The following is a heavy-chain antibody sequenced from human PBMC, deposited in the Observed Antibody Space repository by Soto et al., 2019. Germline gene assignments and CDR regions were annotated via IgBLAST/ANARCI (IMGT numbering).Heavy chain of an antibody. V-gene: IGHV3-23*01. CDR1: GVTFSNYA. Sequence: EVQLLESGGGLVQPGGSLGLSCTVSGVTFSNYAMNWVRQAPGKGLEWVSSLSGSGGTTYYADSVKGRFIISRDNSKNTLYLLMNSLRAEDMALYYCAIQRADYGSGADTFYFDSWGQGALVTVSS. CDR2: LSGSGGTT. D-gene: IGHD3-10*01. CDR3: AIQRADYGSGADTFYFDS. J-gene: IGHJ4*02.